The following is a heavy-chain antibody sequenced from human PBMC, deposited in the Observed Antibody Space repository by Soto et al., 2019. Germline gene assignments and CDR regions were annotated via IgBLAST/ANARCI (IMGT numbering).Heavy chain of an antibody. Sequence: SETLSLTCAVYGGSFSGYYWSWIRQPPGKGLEWIGEINHSGSTNYNPSLKSRVTISVDTSKNQFSLKLSSVTAADTAVYYCARSARIGYYYDSSGYYYYWGQGTLVTVSS. D-gene: IGHD3-22*01. CDR3: ARSARIGYYYDSSGYYYY. CDR1: GGSFSGYY. J-gene: IGHJ4*02. V-gene: IGHV4-34*01. CDR2: INHSGST.